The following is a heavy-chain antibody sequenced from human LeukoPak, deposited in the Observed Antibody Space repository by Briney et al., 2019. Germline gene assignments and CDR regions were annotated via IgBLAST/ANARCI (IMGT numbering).Heavy chain of an antibody. Sequence: PGGSLRLSCAASGFPLSSNAMSWVRQAPGKGLVWVSAISSGVGSSYYADSVKGRFTISRDNSKNTLYLQTNSLRAEDTAVYYCAKGKNGFDYWGQGTLVTVSS. D-gene: IGHD2-8*01. CDR3: AKGKNGFDY. V-gene: IGHV3-23*01. CDR2: ISSGVGSS. CDR1: GFPLSSNA. J-gene: IGHJ4*02.